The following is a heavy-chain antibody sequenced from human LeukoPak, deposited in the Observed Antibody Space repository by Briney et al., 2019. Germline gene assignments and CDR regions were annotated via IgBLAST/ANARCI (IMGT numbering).Heavy chain of an antibody. Sequence: SETLSLTCTVSGDSISSSSYYWDWIRQPPGKGLEWIASSHYSGSSYYNPSLKSRVTISVDTSKNQFSLKLSSVTAADTAVYYCGRRGGIATAALFFQYWGQGTLVTVSS. V-gene: IGHV4-39*01. D-gene: IGHD6-13*01. CDR3: GRRGGIATAALFFQY. CDR2: SHYSGSS. J-gene: IGHJ1*01. CDR1: GDSISSSSYY.